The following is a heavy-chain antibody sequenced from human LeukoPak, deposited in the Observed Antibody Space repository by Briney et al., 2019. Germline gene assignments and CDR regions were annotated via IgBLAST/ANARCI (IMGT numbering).Heavy chain of an antibody. CDR2: IHQFGSP. CDR3: AASPRSGAYYMDV. D-gene: IGHD3-10*01. CDR1: GDSGSRSDW. V-gene: IGHV4-4*02. J-gene: IGHJ6*03. Sequence: PSGTLSLTCTVSGDSGSRSDWWSWVRPPPGKGLEWIGEIHQFGSPNYNPSLKSRVTLLVDKSSNQFSLKLSSVTAADTAVYYCAASPRSGAYYMDVWGKGTTVTVSS.